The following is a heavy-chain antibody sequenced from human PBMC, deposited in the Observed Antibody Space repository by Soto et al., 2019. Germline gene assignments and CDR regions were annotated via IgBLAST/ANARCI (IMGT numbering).Heavy chain of an antibody. CDR2: IYYSGST. V-gene: IGHV4-30-4*01. D-gene: IGHD5-12*01. J-gene: IGHJ6*02. CDR1: GGSISSGDYY. CDR3: AREPREVATPNYYYGMDV. Sequence: QVQLQESGPGLVKPSQTLSLTCTVSGGSISSGDYYWSWIRQPPGKGLEWIGYIYYSGSTYYNPSLKSRVTLSVDTSKNQFSPKLSSVTAADTAVYYCAREPREVATPNYYYGMDVWGQGTTVTVSS.